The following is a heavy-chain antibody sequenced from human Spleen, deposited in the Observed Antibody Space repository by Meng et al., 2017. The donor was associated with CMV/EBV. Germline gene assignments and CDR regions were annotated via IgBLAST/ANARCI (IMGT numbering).Heavy chain of an antibody. J-gene: IGHJ1*01. V-gene: IGHV4-59*01. CDR2: IYYNGSA. CDR1: GGSIRSYY. D-gene: IGHD2-21*01. CDR3: SRDYCGGDCYSLGH. Sequence: SETLSLTCTVSGGSIRSYYWSWIRQPPGKGLEWIGYIYYNGSANYNPSLKSRVTISLDTSKNRFSLKLSSVTAADTAVYYCSRDYCGGDCYSLGHWGQGSLVTVSS.